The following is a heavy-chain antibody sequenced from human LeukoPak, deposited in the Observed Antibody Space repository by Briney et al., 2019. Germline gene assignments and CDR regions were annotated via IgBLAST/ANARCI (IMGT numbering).Heavy chain of an antibody. V-gene: IGHV1-69*02. CDR3: ATLQGSMGCDY. CDR1: GCTFSSYT. J-gene: IGHJ4*02. CDR2: IIPILGIA. D-gene: IGHD5-24*01. Sequence: GASEKVSCKASGCTFSSYTISWVRQAPGQGLEWMGRIIPILGIANYAQKLQGRVTITADKSTSTAYIALSRLRSEDTAVYYCATLQGSMGCDYCGQGTLVTVSS.